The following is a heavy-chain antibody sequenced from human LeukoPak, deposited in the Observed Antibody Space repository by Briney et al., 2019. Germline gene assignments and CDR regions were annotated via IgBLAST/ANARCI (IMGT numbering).Heavy chain of an antibody. CDR2: ISSCSSYI. D-gene: IGHD2-15*01. CDR3: ARDRYCSGGSCANWFDP. CDR1: GFTFSSYS. J-gene: IGHJ5*02. Sequence: KPGGSLRLSCAASGFTFSSYSMNWVRQAPGKGLEWVSSISSCSSYIYYADSVKGRFTISRDNAKNSLYLQMNSLRAEDTAVYYCARDRYCSGGSCANWFDPWGQGTLVTVSS. V-gene: IGHV3-21*01.